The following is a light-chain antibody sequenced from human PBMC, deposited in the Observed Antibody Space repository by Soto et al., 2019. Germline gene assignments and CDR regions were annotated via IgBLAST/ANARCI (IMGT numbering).Light chain of an antibody. V-gene: IGKV3D-20*02. CDR3: QQRSNWPGT. Sequence: EIVLTQSPGTLSLSPGERATLSCRASQSVSSSYLAWYQQKPGQAPRLLIYGASSRATSIPARFSGSGSGTDFTLTISSLEPEDFAVYYCQQRSNWPGTFGQGTKVDIK. J-gene: IGKJ1*01. CDR2: GAS. CDR1: QSVSSSY.